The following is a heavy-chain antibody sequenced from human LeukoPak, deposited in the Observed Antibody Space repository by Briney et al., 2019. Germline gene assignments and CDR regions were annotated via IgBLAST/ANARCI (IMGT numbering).Heavy chain of an antibody. Sequence: APVKVSCKASGYTFTSYYMHWVRQAPGQGLEWMGIINPSGGSTSYAQKFQGRVTMTRDTSTSTVYMELSSLRSEDTAVYYCARARGDCPFGYWGQGTLVTVSS. D-gene: IGHD2-21*02. V-gene: IGHV1-46*01. CDR2: INPSGGST. J-gene: IGHJ4*02. CDR3: ARARGDCPFGY. CDR1: GYTFTSYY.